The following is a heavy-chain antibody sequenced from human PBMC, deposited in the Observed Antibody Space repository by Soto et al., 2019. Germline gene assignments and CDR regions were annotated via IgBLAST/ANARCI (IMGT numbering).Heavy chain of an antibody. D-gene: IGHD1-26*01. CDR3: PHGGSYYGPGPYYFDY. CDR1: GFTFSSYA. V-gene: IGHV3-23*01. J-gene: IGHJ4*02. Sequence: PGGSLRLSCAASGFTFSSYAMSWVRQAPGKGLEWVSAISGSGGSTYYADSVKGRFTISRDNSKNTLYLQMNSLRAEDTAVYYCPHGGSYYGPGPYYFDYWGKETLVTVSS. CDR2: ISGSGGST.